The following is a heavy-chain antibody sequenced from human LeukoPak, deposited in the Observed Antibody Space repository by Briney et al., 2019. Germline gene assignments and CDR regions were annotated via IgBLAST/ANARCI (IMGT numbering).Heavy chain of an antibody. CDR2: INSDGSST. J-gene: IGHJ5*02. CDR1: GFTFSSYW. Sequence: PGGSLRLSCAASGFTFSSYWLHWVRQAPGRGRVWVSRINSDGSSTSYADSVKGRFTISRDDAKHTLYLQMNSLRAEGTAVYYCASARFDPWGQGNLVTVSS. V-gene: IGHV3-74*01. CDR3: ASARFDP.